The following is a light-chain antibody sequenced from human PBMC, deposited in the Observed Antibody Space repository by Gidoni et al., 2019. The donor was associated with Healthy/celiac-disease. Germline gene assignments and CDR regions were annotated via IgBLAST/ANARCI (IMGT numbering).Light chain of an antibody. CDR1: QSVLSSSNNKNY. Sequence: DIVMTQSTDSLAVSLGERATINCKSSQSVLSSSNNKNYLAWYQKKPGQPPKLLIYWASTRESGVPDRFSGSGSVTDFTLTISSLQAEDGAVYYCQQYYSTPYTFGQGTKLEIK. V-gene: IGKV4-1*01. J-gene: IGKJ2*01. CDR2: WAS. CDR3: QQYYSTPYT.